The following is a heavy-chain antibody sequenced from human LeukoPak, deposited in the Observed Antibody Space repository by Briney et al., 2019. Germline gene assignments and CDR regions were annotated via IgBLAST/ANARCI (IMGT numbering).Heavy chain of an antibody. CDR1: AGSISSYY. CDR3: AREIRVFEWLSYDYYYYMDV. Sequence: SETLSLTCTVSAGSISSYYWSWLRQPAGQGLEWMGRIYTSGSTNYNPSPKSRVTISVATSKNQFPLMLSSVTAADTAVYYCAREIRVFEWLSYDYYYYMDVWGKGTTVTIS. V-gene: IGHV4-4*07. D-gene: IGHD3-3*01. J-gene: IGHJ6*03. CDR2: IYTSGST.